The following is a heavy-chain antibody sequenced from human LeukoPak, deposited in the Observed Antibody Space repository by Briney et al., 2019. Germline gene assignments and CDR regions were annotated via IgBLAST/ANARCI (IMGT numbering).Heavy chain of an antibody. V-gene: IGHV3-15*01. J-gene: IGHJ4*02. Sequence: PGRSLRLSRAASGFNFNAAWMSWVRQAPGKGLEWVGRLKSKGSGETADYSAPVKGRFTISRDDSEKTLYLQMSSLKIEDTAVYFCSWEQDASFGRRLENWGQGTLVTVAS. CDR1: GFNFNAAW. CDR2: LKSKGSGETA. CDR3: SWEQDASFGRRLEN. D-gene: IGHD1/OR15-1a*01.